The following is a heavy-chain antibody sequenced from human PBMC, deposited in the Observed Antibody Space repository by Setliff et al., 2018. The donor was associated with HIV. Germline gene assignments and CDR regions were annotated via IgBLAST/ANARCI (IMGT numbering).Heavy chain of an antibody. Sequence: SETLSLTCAVSGGPLNSRNWWSWVRQPPGKGLEWIGEVFHSGSANSNASLRSRVMISVDTSKNQFSLKLSAVTAADTAVYYCARDHVFGSRTGSDPWGPGSLVTVSS. CDR1: GGPLNSRNW. CDR3: ARDHVFGSRTGSDP. D-gene: IGHD3-10*01. V-gene: IGHV4-4*02. J-gene: IGHJ5*02. CDR2: VFHSGSA.